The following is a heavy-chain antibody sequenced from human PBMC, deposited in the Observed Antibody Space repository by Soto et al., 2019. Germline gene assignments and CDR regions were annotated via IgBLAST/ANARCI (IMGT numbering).Heavy chain of an antibody. D-gene: IGHD6-13*01. J-gene: IGHJ6*02. CDR2: ISGSGGST. CDR1: GFTFSSYA. V-gene: IGHV3-23*01. CDR3: AKGGYSSSWSRSGYYYGIDV. Sequence: VXLLCAASGFTFSSYAMSWVRQAPWKGLEWVSAISGSGGSTYYADSVKGRFTISRDNSKNTLYLQMNSLRAEDTAVYCCAKGGYSSSWSRSGYYYGIDVWGQGTTVTVSS.